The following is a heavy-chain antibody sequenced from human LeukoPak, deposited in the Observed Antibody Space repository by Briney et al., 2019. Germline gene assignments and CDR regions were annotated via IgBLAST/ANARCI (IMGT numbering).Heavy chain of an antibody. D-gene: IGHD2-21*02. CDR3: ARDGGDNDY. V-gene: IGHV1-18*01. CDR2: ISAYNGNT. J-gene: IGHJ4*02. CDR1: GYTFTSYG. Sequence: ASVKVSCKASGYTFTSYGISWVRQAPGRGLEWMGWISAYNGNTNYAQKFQGRVTMTRDTSISTAYMEQSRLRSDDTAVYYCARDGGDNDYWGQGTLVTVSS.